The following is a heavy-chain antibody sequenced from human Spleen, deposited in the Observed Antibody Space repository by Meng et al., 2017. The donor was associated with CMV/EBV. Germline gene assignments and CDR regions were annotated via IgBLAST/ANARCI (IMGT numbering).Heavy chain of an antibody. D-gene: IGHD2-2*02. CDR2: IYRGGAT. CDR1: GFTVSDDY. Sequence: GGSLRLSCVVSGFTVSDDYMSWVRQAPGRGLEWVSVIYRGGATHYGDSVKGRFTISRDNAKNSLYLQMNSLRAEDTAVYYCARAVVVPAAIPGRAYYFDYWGQGTLVTVSS. V-gene: IGHV3-53*01. CDR3: ARAVVVPAAIPGRAYYFDY. J-gene: IGHJ4*02.